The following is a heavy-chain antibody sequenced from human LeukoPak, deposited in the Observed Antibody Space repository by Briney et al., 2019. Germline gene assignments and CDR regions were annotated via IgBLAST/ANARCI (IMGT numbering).Heavy chain of an antibody. D-gene: IGHD3-22*01. CDR2: IYYSGST. CDR1: GGSISSYY. Sequence: SETLSLTCTVSGGSISSYYWSWIRQPPGKGLEWIGYIYYSGSTNYNPSLKSRVTISVDTSKNQFSLKLSSVTAADTAVYYCARDYYAHDAFDIWGQGTMVTVSP. CDR3: ARDYYAHDAFDI. J-gene: IGHJ3*02. V-gene: IGHV4-59*01.